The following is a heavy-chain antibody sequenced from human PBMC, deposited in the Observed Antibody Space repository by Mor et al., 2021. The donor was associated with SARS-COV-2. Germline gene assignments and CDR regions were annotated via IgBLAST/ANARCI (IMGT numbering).Heavy chain of an antibody. Sequence: GRFTISRDNAKNSLYLQMNSLRAEDTAVYYCARDHYYDSSGYEVYWGQGTLVTVSS. CDR3: ARDHYYDSSGYEVY. J-gene: IGHJ4*02. D-gene: IGHD3-22*01. V-gene: IGHV3-11*06.